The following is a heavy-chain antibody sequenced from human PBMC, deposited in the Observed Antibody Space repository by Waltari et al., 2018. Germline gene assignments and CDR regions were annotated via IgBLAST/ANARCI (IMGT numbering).Heavy chain of an antibody. CDR1: GGSISSNY. CDR3: AKTGVYTYYFDY. Sequence: QLQLQESGPGLVKPSETLSLTCVVSGGSISSNYWSWIRQPPGKGLEWIGRISGSGGSTDYNPSLKSRVTIATDTSKNQFSLKRSSVTAADTAVYYGAKTGVYTYYFDYWGQGVLVTVSS. V-gene: IGHV4-4*07. J-gene: IGHJ4*02. CDR2: ISGSGGST. D-gene: IGHD6-6*01.